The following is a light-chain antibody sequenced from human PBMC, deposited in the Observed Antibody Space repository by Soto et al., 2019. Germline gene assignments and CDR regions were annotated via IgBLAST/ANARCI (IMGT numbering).Light chain of an antibody. V-gene: IGKV4-1*01. Sequence: DIVMTQSPDSLAVSLGERATINCKSSQSVLYSSNNKNYLAWYQQKPGQPPKLLIYWASTRESGVPDRFSGSGSGTDFTLTISSLQAEDVEVYYCQQYYSTPLLTFGGGTKVEIK. J-gene: IGKJ4*01. CDR3: QQYYSTPLLT. CDR2: WAS. CDR1: QSVLYSSNNKNY.